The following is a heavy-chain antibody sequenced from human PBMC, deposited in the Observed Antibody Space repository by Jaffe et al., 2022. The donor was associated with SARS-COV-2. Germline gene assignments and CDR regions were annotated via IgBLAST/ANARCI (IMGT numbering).Heavy chain of an antibody. V-gene: IGHV3-30*03. Sequence: VQLVESGGGVVQVGRSLRLSCAVSGLTFSSYGMHWVRRAPGKGLDWVAVISYDGGREFFSESVRGRFTISRDNSRDTVWLQMNSLRPDDTAVYYCLPGGPFASGWSPPFQHWGQGTRVIVSS. CDR2: ISYDGGRE. CDR3: LPGGPFASGWSPPFQH. D-gene: IGHD6-19*01. CDR1: GLTFSSYG. J-gene: IGHJ1*01.